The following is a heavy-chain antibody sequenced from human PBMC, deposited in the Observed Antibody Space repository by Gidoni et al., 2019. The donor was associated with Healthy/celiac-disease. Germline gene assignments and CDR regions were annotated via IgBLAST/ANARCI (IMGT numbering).Heavy chain of an antibody. CDR1: GGTFSSYT. CDR2: IIPILGIA. V-gene: IGHV1-69*02. CDR3: ARVGHCSSTSCYMLGWFDP. J-gene: IGHJ5*02. Sequence: QVQLVQSGAEVKKPGSSVKVSCKASGGTFSSYTISWVRQAPGQGLEWMGRIIPILGIANYAQKFQGRVTITADKSTSTAYMELSSLRSEDTAVYYCARVGHCSSTSCYMLGWFDPWGQGTLVTVSS. D-gene: IGHD2-2*02.